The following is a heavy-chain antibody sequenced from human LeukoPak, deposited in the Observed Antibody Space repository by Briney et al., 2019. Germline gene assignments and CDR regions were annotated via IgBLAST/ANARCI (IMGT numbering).Heavy chain of an antibody. CDR3: ARDWDSGYGYFDY. Sequence: GGSLRLSCAASGFTLSSYAMHWVRQAPGKGLEWVAVISYDGSNKYYADSVKGRFTISRDNSKNTLYLQMNSLRAEDTAVYYCARDWDSGYGYFDYWGQGTLVTVSS. CDR2: ISYDGSNK. V-gene: IGHV3-30*01. D-gene: IGHD5-12*01. J-gene: IGHJ4*02. CDR1: GFTLSSYA.